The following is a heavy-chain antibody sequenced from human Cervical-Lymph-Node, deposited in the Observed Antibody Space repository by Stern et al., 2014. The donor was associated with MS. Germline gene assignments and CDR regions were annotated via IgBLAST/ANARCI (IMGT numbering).Heavy chain of an antibody. CDR3: GKQVRE. CDR2: IYHSGSS. CDR1: GGSVSSEAYY. J-gene: IGHJ4*02. Sequence: VQLKESGPGLVKPSETLSITCTVYGGSVSSEAYYWSWIRQSPGKGLDLIGYIYHSGSSSYSPSLKSRVTMSVDTSKNQFSLRLTSVTAADTAVYYCGKQVREWGRGTLVTVSS. V-gene: IGHV4-61*08.